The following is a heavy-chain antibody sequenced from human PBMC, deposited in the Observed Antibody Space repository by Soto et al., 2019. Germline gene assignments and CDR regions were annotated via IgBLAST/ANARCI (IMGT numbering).Heavy chain of an antibody. J-gene: IGHJ6*02. CDR1: GFTFSSYA. V-gene: IGHV3-23*01. CDR2: IRSSGDRT. Sequence: GGSLRLSCAASGFTFSSYAMSWVRQAPGKGLEWVSVIRSSGDRTYYADSVKGRFTISRDNSKNTLYMQMNSLRAEDKAVYYCAKQQGPGTPYYYAMDVSGQGTTVTVSS. CDR3: AKQQGPGTPYYYAMDV. D-gene: IGHD1-1*01.